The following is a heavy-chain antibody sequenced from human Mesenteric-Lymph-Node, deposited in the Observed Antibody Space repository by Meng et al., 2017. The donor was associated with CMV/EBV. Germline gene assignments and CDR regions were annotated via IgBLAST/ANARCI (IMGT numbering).Heavy chain of an antibody. D-gene: IGHD4-17*01. V-gene: IGHV1-18*01. CDR1: DYTFTDYA. CDR2: ISPYNANT. CDR3: AREDYGDYVRVFDY. Sequence: KASDYTFTDYAISWVRQAPGQGLEWMGWISPYNANTNYAQKVQGRVTVTADTSTNTAYMELWNLGSDDTAVYYCAREDYGDYVRVFDYWGPGTLVTVSS. J-gene: IGHJ4*02.